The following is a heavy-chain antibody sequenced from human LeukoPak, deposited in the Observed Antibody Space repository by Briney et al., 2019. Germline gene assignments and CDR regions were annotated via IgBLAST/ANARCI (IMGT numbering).Heavy chain of an antibody. CDR3: ARKYCSSTSCLFDY. CDR2: ISSRGTLV. Sequence: GGSLRLSCAAPGFTFSSYEMNWVRQAPGKGLEWVSYISSRGTLVYNADSVKGRFTISRDNARNSLYLQMNSLRAEDTAVYYCARKYCSSTSCLFDYWGQGTLVTVSS. J-gene: IGHJ4*02. D-gene: IGHD2-2*01. CDR1: GFTFSSYE. V-gene: IGHV3-48*03.